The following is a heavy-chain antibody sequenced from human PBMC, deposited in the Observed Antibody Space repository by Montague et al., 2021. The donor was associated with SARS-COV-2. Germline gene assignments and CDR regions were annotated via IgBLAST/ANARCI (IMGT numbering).Heavy chain of an antibody. J-gene: IGHJ4*02. CDR3: ARAVPYVFRPLKYFDY. CDR1: GFTFSSYE. Sequence: SVRLSCAASGFTFSSYEMNWVRQAPGKGLEWVSYISSSGSTIYYXDSVKGRFTISRDNAKNSLYLQMNSLRAEDTAVYYCARAVPYVFRPLKYFDYWGQGTLVTVSS. CDR2: ISSSGSTI. D-gene: IGHD3-16*01. V-gene: IGHV3-48*03.